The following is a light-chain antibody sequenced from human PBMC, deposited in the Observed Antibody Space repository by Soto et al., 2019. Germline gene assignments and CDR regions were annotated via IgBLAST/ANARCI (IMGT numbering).Light chain of an antibody. CDR3: SSYGGSYTVV. V-gene: IGLV2-11*01. CDR1: SSDVGGYHY. Sequence: SALTQPRSVSGSPGQSVTISCTGTSSDVGGYHYVSWYQHHPGKAPKLMIYDVARRPSGVPDRFSGSKSGNTASLTISGLQAEDEADYYCSSYGGSYTVVFGGGTKVTVL. CDR2: DVA. J-gene: IGLJ2*01.